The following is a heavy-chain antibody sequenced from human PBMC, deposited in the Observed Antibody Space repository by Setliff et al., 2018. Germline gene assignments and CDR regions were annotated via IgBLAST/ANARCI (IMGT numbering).Heavy chain of an antibody. CDR3: ARGAKDGLMDV. V-gene: IGHV4-61*02. J-gene: IGHJ6*02. CDR1: GGSISSGLYY. CDR2: LYTSGIT. D-gene: IGHD1-26*01. Sequence: TLSLTCAVSGGSISSGLYYWTWIRQPAGRGLEWIGSLYTSGITNYNPSLKSRFTISKDTSNNQFSLSLSSVTAADTAAYYCARGAKDGLMDVWGQGTSVTVSS.